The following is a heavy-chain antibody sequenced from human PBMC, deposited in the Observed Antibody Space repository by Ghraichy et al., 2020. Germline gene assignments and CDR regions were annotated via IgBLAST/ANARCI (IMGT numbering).Heavy chain of an antibody. CDR2: IYYSGST. J-gene: IGHJ5*02. D-gene: IGHD1-1*01. CDR1: GGSISSYY. V-gene: IGHV4-59*01. CDR3: ARGPWMGWFDP. Sequence: SETLSLTCTVSGGSISSYYWSWIRQPPGKGLEWIGYIYYSGSTNYNPSLKSRVTISVDTSKNQFSLKLSSVTAADTAVYYCARGPWMGWFDPWGQGTLVTVSS.